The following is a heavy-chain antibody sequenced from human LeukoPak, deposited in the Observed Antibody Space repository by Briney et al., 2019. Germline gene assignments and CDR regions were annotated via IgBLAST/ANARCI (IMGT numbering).Heavy chain of an antibody. CDR2: ISSSSSTI. Sequence: GGSLRLSCAASGFTFSSYSMNWVRQAPGKGLEWVSYISSSSSTIYYADSVKGRFTISRDTSKSTLYLELTSLRAADTAVFCAKDDQWDVSLSDSWGQGTLDAVS. CDR3: AKDDQWDVSLSDS. CDR1: GFTFSSYS. J-gene: IGHJ4*02. V-gene: IGHV3-48*01. D-gene: IGHD1-26*01.